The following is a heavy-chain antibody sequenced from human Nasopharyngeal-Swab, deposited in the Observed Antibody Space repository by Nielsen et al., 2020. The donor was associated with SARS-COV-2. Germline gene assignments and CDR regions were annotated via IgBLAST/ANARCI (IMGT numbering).Heavy chain of an antibody. CDR2: IYPRDSDT. CDR3: VRPEGVATSFKYYIQYGMDV. CDR1: GYSFTSYW. J-gene: IGHJ6*02. V-gene: IGHV5-51*01. Sequence: GESLKISCKGSGYSFTSYWIAWVRQMPGKGLEWMGIIYPRDSDTRYSPSFQGQVTISADKSISTAYLQWSSLKASDTAVYYCVRPEGVATSFKYYIQYGMDVWGQGTMVTVPS. D-gene: IGHD5-12*01.